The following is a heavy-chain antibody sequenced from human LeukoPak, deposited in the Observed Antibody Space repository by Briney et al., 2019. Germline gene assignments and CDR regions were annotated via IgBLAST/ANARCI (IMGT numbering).Heavy chain of an antibody. CDR3: ASAKQWLPAAFDY. CDR2: IYTSGST. D-gene: IGHD6-19*01. CDR1: GGSISSYY. V-gene: IGHV4-4*07. Sequence: PSETLSLTCTVSGGSISSYYWSWIRQPPGKGLEWIGRIYTSGSTNYNPSLKSRVTISVDTSKNQFSLKLSSVTAADTAVYYCASAKQWLPAAFDYWGQGTLVTVSS. J-gene: IGHJ4*02.